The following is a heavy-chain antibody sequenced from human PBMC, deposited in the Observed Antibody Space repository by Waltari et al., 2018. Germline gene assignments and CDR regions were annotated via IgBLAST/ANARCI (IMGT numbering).Heavy chain of an antibody. J-gene: IGHJ4*02. Sequence: QLHLQLSGPGLVKPSETLSLTCAVSGTSVTTTNYFWGWIRQPPGKGLEWIGRLYFTGSTDYYPSLKSRVTISIDTSTNHFSLNLRSVTAADTAVYYCARGIWQQLAHFDSWGQGTLVTVSS. CDR2: LYFTGST. CDR1: GTSVTTTNYF. V-gene: IGHV4-39*02. CDR3: ARGIWQQLAHFDS. D-gene: IGHD6-13*01.